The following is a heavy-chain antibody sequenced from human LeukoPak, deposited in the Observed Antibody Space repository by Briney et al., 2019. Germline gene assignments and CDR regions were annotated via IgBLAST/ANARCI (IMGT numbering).Heavy chain of an antibody. Sequence: PGGSLRLSCAASGFTFSSYDMHWVRQTTGEGLEWVSGIDTAGGTYYPGSAKGRFTISRDNAKNSLYLQMNSLRAEDTAVYYCAKGMSATSGYLELEYWGQGTLVIVSS. J-gene: IGHJ4*02. V-gene: IGHV3-13*04. CDR2: IDTAGGT. D-gene: IGHD3-22*01. CDR1: GFTFSSYD. CDR3: AKGMSATSGYLELEY.